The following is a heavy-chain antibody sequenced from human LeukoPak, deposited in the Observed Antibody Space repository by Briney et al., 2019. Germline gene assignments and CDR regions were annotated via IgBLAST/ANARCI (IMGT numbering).Heavy chain of an antibody. D-gene: IGHD3-22*01. V-gene: IGHV4-59*01. CDR3: ARGATHYDSSGWFDP. CDR1: GGSISSYY. J-gene: IGHJ5*02. Sequence: SETLSLTCTVSGGSISSYYWSWIRQPPGKGLEWIGYIYYSGSTNYNPSLKSRVTISVDTSKNQFSLRLSSVTAADTAVYYCARGATHYDSSGWFDPWGQGTLVTVSS. CDR2: IYYSGST.